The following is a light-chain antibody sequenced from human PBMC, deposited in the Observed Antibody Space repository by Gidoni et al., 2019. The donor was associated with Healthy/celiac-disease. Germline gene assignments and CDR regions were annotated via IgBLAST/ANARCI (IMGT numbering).Light chain of an antibody. Sequence: SYVLTQPPSVSVAPGKTARITCGVNNIGSKSVHWYQQKPGQAPVLVVYDASDRPSGIPERFSGSNSGNTATLTISRVEAGDEADYYCQVWDSSSDHLYVFGTGTKVTVL. CDR3: QVWDSSSDHLYV. J-gene: IGLJ1*01. V-gene: IGLV3-21*03. CDR1: NIGSKS. CDR2: DAS.